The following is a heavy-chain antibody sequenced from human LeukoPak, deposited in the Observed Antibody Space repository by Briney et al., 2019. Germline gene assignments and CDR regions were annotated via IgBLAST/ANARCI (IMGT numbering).Heavy chain of an antibody. CDR2: IYSGGIP. V-gene: IGHV3-53*01. Sequence: GGSLRLSCAASGFAVSSNYMSWVRQAPGRGLEWVSVIYSGGIPYYADSVKGRFTISRDNSKNTLYLQMNSLRAEDTAVYYCARVYGENYFDYWGQRTLVTVSS. J-gene: IGHJ4*02. D-gene: IGHD2/OR15-2a*01. CDR1: GFAVSSNY. CDR3: ARVYGENYFDY.